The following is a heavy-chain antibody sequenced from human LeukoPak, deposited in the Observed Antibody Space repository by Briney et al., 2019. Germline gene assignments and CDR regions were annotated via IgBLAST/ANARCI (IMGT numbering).Heavy chain of an antibody. CDR1: GGSISSYY. CDR2: IYYSGST. V-gene: IGHV4-59*08. J-gene: IGHJ4*02. D-gene: IGHD1-26*01. Sequence: PSETLSLTCTVSGGSISSYYWSWIRQPPGKGLEWIGYIYYSGSTNYNPSLKSRVTISVDTSKNQFSLKLSSVTAADTAVYYCARHSLDSGGFLLFDYWGQGTLVTVSS. CDR3: ARHSLDSGGFLLFDY.